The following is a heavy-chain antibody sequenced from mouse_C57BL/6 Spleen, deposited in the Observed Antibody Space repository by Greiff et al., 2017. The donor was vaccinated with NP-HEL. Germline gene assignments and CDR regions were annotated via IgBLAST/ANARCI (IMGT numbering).Heavy chain of an antibody. CDR3: ARSYYGSIYGYFDV. D-gene: IGHD1-1*01. CDR1: GFTFTDYY. V-gene: IGHV7-3*01. J-gene: IGHJ1*03. Sequence: EVMLVESGGGLVQPGGSLSLSCAASGFTFTDYYMSWVRQPPGKALEWLGFIRNKANGYTTEYSASVKGRFTISRDNSQSILYLQMNALRAEDSATYYCARSYYGSIYGYFDVWGTGTTVTVSS. CDR2: IRNKANGYTT.